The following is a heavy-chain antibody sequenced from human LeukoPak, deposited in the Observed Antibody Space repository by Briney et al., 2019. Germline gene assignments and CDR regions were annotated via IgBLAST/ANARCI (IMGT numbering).Heavy chain of an antibody. V-gene: IGHV3-30*04. CDR1: GFTFSSYA. CDR3: ARSLFRYYFDY. Sequence: GGSLRLSCAASGFTFSSYAMHWVRQAPGKGLEWVAVISYDGSNKYYADPVKGRFTISRDNSKNTLYLQMNSLRAEDTAVYYCARSLFRYYFDYWGQGTLVTVSS. D-gene: IGHD2-21*01. J-gene: IGHJ4*02. CDR2: ISYDGSNK.